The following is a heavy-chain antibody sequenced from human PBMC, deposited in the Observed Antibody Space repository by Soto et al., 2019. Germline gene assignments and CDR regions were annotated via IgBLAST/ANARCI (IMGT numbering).Heavy chain of an antibody. J-gene: IGHJ6*02. CDR2: SSAYNGNT. D-gene: IGHD3-10*01. CDR1: GYSFTSYG. CDR3: ARDQGFGESDV. Sequence: QVKLVQSGAEVKKPGASVKVSCKASGYSFTSYGISWVRQAPGQGLEWMGWSSAYNGNTNYAQKLQGRVTMTTDTSTSTPDRELRSLRSDDTAVYYCARDQGFGESDVWGQGTTVTVSS. V-gene: IGHV1-18*01.